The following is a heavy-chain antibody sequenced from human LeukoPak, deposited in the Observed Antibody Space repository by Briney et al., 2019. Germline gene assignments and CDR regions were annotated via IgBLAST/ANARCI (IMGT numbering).Heavy chain of an antibody. V-gene: IGHV5-51*01. D-gene: IGHD2-2*01. CDR1: GYSFTSYW. Sequence: GESLKISCKGSGYSFTSYWIGWVRQMPGKGLEWMGIIYPGDSDTGYSPSFQGQVTISADKSISTAYLQWSSLKASDTAMYYCARHYHKLVVPAASQTGYYYYYMDVWGKGTTVTVSS. CDR2: IYPGDSDT. CDR3: ARHYHKLVVPAASQTGYYYYYMDV. J-gene: IGHJ6*03.